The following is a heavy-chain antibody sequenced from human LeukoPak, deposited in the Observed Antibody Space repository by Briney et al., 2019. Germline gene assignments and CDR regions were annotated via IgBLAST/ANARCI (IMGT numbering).Heavy chain of an antibody. D-gene: IGHD3-10*01. Sequence: SGGSLRLSCVASGFNLSSHNINWVRQAPGKGLEWVSHISSSGSVTYYGDSVKGRITISRDNAKNSVSLYMNSLRAEDSAVYYCARPGITAFDIWGQGTMVTVSS. CDR1: GFNLSSHN. V-gene: IGHV3-48*01. CDR3: ARPGITAFDI. J-gene: IGHJ3*02. CDR2: ISSSGSVT.